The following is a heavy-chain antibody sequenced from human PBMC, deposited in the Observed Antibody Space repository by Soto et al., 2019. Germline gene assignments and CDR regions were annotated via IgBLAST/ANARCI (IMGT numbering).Heavy chain of an antibody. V-gene: IGHV4-31*11. D-gene: IGHD1-26*01. CDR2: VYYSWSA. CDR3: AKSLPGGTIYYMDV. J-gene: IGHJ6*03. CDR1: GGSITSGGSY. Sequence: QVQLRESGPGLVKPSETLSLTCAVSGGSITSGGSYWSWVRQHPGKGLEWIGHVYYSWSAYYTPSLTSRVAISVDASKNHFSLGVNYVTAADTAVYYFAKSLPGGTIYYMDVWGEGTTITVSS.